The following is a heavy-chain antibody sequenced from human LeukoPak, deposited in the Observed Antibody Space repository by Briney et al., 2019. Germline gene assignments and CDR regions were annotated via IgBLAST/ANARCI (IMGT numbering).Heavy chain of an antibody. Sequence: GGSLRLSCAASGFTFSSYGMHWVRQAPGKGLEWVAFIRYDGSNKYYADSVKGRFTISRDNSKNTLYLQMNSLRAEDTAVYYCAKGDSSSWYGLDYWGQETLVTVSS. J-gene: IGHJ4*02. D-gene: IGHD6-13*01. CDR1: GFTFSSYG. CDR3: AKGDSSSWYGLDY. CDR2: IRYDGSNK. V-gene: IGHV3-30*02.